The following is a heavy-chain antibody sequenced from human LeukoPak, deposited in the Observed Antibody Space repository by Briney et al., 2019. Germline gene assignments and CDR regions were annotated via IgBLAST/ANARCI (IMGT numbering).Heavy chain of an antibody. CDR1: GFTFSSYA. V-gene: IGHV3-23*01. D-gene: IGHD3-22*01. CDR3: AKDLDSSSCYLGENFDY. CDR2: ISGSGGRT. Sequence: GGSLRLSCAASGFTFSSYAMNWVRQAPGKGLEWVAMISGSGGRTYYADSVKGRFTISRDNSKNTLYLQMNSLRAEDKAVYYCAKDLDSSSCYLGENFDYWGQGTLVTVSS. J-gene: IGHJ4*02.